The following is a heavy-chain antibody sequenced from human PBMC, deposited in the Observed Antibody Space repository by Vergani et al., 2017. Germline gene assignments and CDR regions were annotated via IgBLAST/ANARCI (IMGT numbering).Heavy chain of an antibody. D-gene: IGHD3-16*02. V-gene: IGHV1-46*01. J-gene: IGHJ3*02. CDR3: AKALSMITFGGVIVSDAFDI. CDR1: GYTFTSYY. Sequence: QVQLVQSGAEVKKPGASVKVSCKASGYTFTSYYMHWVRQAPGQGLEWMGIINPSGGSTSYAQKFQGRVTMTRDTSTSTVYMELSSLRSEDTAVYYCAKALSMITFGGVIVSDAFDIWGQGTMVTVSS. CDR2: INPSGGST.